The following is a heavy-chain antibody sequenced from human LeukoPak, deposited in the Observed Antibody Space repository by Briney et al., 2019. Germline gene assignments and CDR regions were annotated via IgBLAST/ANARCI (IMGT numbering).Heavy chain of an antibody. CDR3: AREPYYYGSGSYCFDY. J-gene: IGHJ4*02. D-gene: IGHD3-10*01. CDR2: ISYDGSNK. Sequence: GGSLRLSCAASAFTFSSYAMHWVRQAPGKGLEWVAVISYDGSNKYYADSVKGRFTISRDNSKNTLYLQMNSLRAEDTAVYYCAREPYYYGSGSYCFDYWGQGTLVTVSS. CDR1: AFTFSSYA. V-gene: IGHV3-30*04.